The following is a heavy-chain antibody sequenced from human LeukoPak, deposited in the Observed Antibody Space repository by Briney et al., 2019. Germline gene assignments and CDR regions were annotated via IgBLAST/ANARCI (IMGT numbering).Heavy chain of an antibody. CDR1: GYSFSTSW. V-gene: IGHV5-51*01. D-gene: IGHD3-3*01. Sequence: GESLKISCKGSGYSFSTSWIGWVRQMPGKGLEWMGIIYPGDSDTRYSPSFQGQVTISADKSISTAYLQWSSLKASDTAMYYCARSYYDFWSGTIGAFDIWGQGTMVTVSS. J-gene: IGHJ3*02. CDR3: ARSYYDFWSGTIGAFDI. CDR2: IYPGDSDT.